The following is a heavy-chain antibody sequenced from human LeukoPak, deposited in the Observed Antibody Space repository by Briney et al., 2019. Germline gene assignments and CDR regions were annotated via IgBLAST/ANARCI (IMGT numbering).Heavy chain of an antibody. CDR2: ISSSGSTI. CDR1: GFTFSSYE. V-gene: IGHV3-48*03. J-gene: IGHJ5*02. Sequence: PGGSLRLSCAASGFTFSSYEMNWVRQAPGKGLEWVSYISSSGSTIYYADSEKGRFTISRDNAKNSLYLQMNSLRAEDTAVYYCARVLQYYDILTGYSSNWFDPWGQGTLVTVSS. D-gene: IGHD3-9*01. CDR3: ARVLQYYDILTGYSSNWFDP.